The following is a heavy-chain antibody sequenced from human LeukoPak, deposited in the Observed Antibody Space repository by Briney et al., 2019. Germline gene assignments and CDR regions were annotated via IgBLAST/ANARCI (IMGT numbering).Heavy chain of an antibody. J-gene: IGHJ4*02. D-gene: IGHD3-16*01. CDR2: INSDGSST. Sequence: GGSLRLSCAASGFTFSSYGMSWVRQAPGKGLVWVSRINSDGSSTSYADSVKGRFTISRDNAKNTLYLQINSLRAEDTAVYFCAKDRLGGPYFFHYWGQGTLVTVSS. CDR3: AKDRLGGPYFFHY. CDR1: GFTFSSYG. V-gene: IGHV3-74*01.